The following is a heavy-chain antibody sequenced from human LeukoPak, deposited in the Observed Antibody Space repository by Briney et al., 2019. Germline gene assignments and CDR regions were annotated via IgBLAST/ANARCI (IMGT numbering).Heavy chain of an antibody. CDR2: ISCNSSSI. D-gene: IGHD6-13*01. Sequence: GGSLRLSCAASGFTFDDYAMHWVRQAPGKGLEWVSGISCNSSSIGYADSVKGRFTISRDNAKNSLYLQMNSLRAEDTALYYCAKDGSSSWFYYYMDVWGKGTTVTVSS. J-gene: IGHJ6*03. V-gene: IGHV3-9*01. CDR3: AKDGSSSWFYYYMDV. CDR1: GFTFDDYA.